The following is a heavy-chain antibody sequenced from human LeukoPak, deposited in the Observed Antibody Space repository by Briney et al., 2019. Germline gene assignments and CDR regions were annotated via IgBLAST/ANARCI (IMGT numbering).Heavy chain of an antibody. CDR2: INSDGSST. Sequence: GGSLRLSCVASGFTFSGNWMHWVRQTPGKGLVWVSRINSDGSSTSYADSVKGRFTISRDKAKNILYLQMNSLRVEDTAPYHCARVDYGDYVAAVDIWGQGTMVTVFS. V-gene: IGHV3-74*01. CDR3: ARVDYGDYVAAVDI. D-gene: IGHD4-17*01. J-gene: IGHJ3*02. CDR1: GFTFSGNW.